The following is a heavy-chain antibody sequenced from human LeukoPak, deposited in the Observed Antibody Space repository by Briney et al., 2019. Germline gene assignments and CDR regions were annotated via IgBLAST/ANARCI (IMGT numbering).Heavy chain of an antibody. J-gene: IGHJ6*02. CDR3: ARDRYDILTGYFYGMDV. CDR1: GFTFSSYS. CDR2: INSSSSYI. V-gene: IGHV3-21*01. D-gene: IGHD3-9*01. Sequence: GSLRLSWAASGFTFSSYSMNWVRQAPGKGLEGVSSINSSSSYIYYADSVKGRFTISRDNAKNSLYLQMNSLRAEDTAVYYCARDRYDILTGYFYGMDVWGQGTTVTVSS.